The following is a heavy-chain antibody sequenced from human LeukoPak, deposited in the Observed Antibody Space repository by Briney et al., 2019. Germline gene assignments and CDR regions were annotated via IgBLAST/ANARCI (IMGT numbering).Heavy chain of an antibody. Sequence: SETLSLTCTVSGGSISSGDYYWSWIRQPPGKGLEWIGYIYYSGSTYYNPSLKSRVTISVDTSKNQFSLKLSSVTAADTAVCYCARTVVDTAMVIFWFDPWGQGTLVTVPS. CDR2: IYYSGST. CDR3: ARTVVDTAMVIFWFDP. CDR1: GGSISSGDYY. J-gene: IGHJ5*02. D-gene: IGHD5-18*01. V-gene: IGHV4-30-4*01.